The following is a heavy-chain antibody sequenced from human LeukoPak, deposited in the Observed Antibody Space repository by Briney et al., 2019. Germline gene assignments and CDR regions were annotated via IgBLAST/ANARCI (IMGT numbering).Heavy chain of an antibody. J-gene: IGHJ4*02. CDR1: GGSISSSSYY. CDR2: IYYSGST. Sequence: SETLSLTCTVSGGSISSSSYYWGWIRQPPGKGLEWIGSIYYSGSTYYNPSLKGRVTISVDTPKNQFSLKLSSVTAADTAVYYCARLRGVVVPIGVDYWGQGTLVTVSS. V-gene: IGHV4-39*01. D-gene: IGHD2-21*01. CDR3: ARLRGVVVPIGVDY.